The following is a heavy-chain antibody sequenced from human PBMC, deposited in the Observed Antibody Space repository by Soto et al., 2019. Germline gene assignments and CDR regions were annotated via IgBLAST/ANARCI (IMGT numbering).Heavy chain of an antibody. Sequence: GGSLRLSCAASGFTFSSYSMNWVRQAPGKGLEWVSSISSSSSYIYYADSVKGRFTISRDNAKNSLYLQMNSLRAEDTAVYYCARDLAEDYSNPDYYYYYMDVWGKGTTVTVSS. CDR2: ISSSSSYI. CDR3: ARDLAEDYSNPDYYYYYMDV. CDR1: GFTFSSYS. V-gene: IGHV3-21*01. D-gene: IGHD4-4*01. J-gene: IGHJ6*03.